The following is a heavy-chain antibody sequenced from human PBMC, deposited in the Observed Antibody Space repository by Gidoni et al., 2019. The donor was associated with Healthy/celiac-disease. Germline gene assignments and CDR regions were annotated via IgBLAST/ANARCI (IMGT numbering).Heavy chain of an antibody. D-gene: IGHD3-22*01. J-gene: IGHJ3*02. CDR3: ARGTYYYDSSGYNINDAFDI. CDR2: IYTSGST. Sequence: QVQLQESGPGLVKPSQTLSLTCTVSGGPISRGTYAWRWIRKPAGKGLEWIGRIYTSGSTNYNPSLKSRVTISVDTSKNQFSLKLSSVTAADTAVYYCARGTYYYDSSGYNINDAFDIWGQGTMVTVSS. CDR1: GGPISRGTYA. V-gene: IGHV4-61*02.